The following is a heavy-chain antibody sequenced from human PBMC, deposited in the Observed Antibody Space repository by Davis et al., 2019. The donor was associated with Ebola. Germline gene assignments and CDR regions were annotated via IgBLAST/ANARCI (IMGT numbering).Heavy chain of an antibody. CDR1: GFSISEYG. Sequence: PGGSLRLSCAASGFSISEYGMHWVRQPPGKGLEWVTSMSYDENNKVYGDSVRGRFTISRDTSKNTLFLQMNNLRPDDTAVYYCTRGTHIDYYASGNYYNFDYWGLGTLVTVSS. CDR3: TRGTHIDYYASGNYYNFDY. V-gene: IGHV3-30*03. CDR2: MSYDENNK. D-gene: IGHD3-10*01. J-gene: IGHJ4*02.